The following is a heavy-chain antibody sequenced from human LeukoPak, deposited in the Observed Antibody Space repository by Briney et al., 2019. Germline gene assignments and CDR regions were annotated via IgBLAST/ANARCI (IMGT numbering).Heavy chain of an antibody. J-gene: IGHJ3*01. D-gene: IGHD1-26*01. CDR2: IYPGDSGP. CDR1: GYSFTSYC. CDR3: GMSGDRVPLQDDVFDV. Sequence: GESLKISCKVSGYSFTSYCIGWVRQMPGKGPEWMGIIYPGDSGPTYSPSFQGQVTISVDKPINTAYLQWSSLQASDTAMYYCGMSGDRVPLQDDVFDVWGQGTMVTVST. V-gene: IGHV5-51*04.